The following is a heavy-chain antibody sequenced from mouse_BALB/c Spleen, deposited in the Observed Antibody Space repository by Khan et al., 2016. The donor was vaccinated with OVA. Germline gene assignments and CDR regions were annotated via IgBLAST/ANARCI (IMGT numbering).Heavy chain of an antibody. CDR1: GFSITSDFA. CDR3: ARSLYYDYAYAIDD. J-gene: IGHJ4*01. D-gene: IGHD2-4*01. CDR2: ISFSGTT. Sequence: EVQLQESGPGMVKPSQSLSLTCPVTGFSITSDFAWNWIRQFPGNKLEWMGYISFSGTTSYNPSLTRRISFTRDTSKNQFFLQLTSVTTSDTATHYCARSLYYDYAYAIDDWGQGTSVTVSS. V-gene: IGHV3-2*02.